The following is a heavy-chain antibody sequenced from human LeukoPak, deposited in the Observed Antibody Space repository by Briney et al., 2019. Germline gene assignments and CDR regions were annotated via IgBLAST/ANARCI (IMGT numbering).Heavy chain of an antibody. J-gene: IGHJ4*02. V-gene: IGHV3-23*01. CDR1: GFTFSSYA. Sequence: PGGSLRLSCAASGFTFSSYAMSWVRQAPGKGLEWVSAISGSGGSTYYADSVKGRFTISRDTSKNALYLQMNSLKTEDTAVYYCAKAAGVKTFGTLIVSTHRPTIDFWGQGTLVTVSS. CDR3: AKAAGVKTFGTLIVSTHRPTIDF. CDR2: ISGSGGST. D-gene: IGHD3-16*02.